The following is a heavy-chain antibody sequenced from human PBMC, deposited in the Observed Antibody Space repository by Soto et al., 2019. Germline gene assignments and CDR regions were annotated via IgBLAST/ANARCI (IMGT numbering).Heavy chain of an antibody. V-gene: IGHV5-51*01. CDR1: GYSFTSYW. D-gene: IGHD3-10*01. CDR2: IYPGDSDT. CDR3: ARPLGRGVINWYFDL. Sequence: EVQLVQSGAEVKKPGESLKISCKGSGYSFTSYWIGWVRQMPGKGLEWMGIIYPGDSDTRYIPSFQGQVTISADKSISTAYRQWSSLKASDTTLYYGARPLGRGVINWYFDLWGRGTLVTVSS. J-gene: IGHJ2*01.